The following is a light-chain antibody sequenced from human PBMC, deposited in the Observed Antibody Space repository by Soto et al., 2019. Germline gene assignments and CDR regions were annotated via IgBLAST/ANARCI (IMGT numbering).Light chain of an antibody. J-gene: IGLJ2*01. Sequence: QSVLTQPPSASGSPGQSVTISCTGTSSDVGGYNYVSWYQQHPGKAPKVMIYEVSKRPSGVPDRFSGSKSGNTASLTVSGLQAEDEADYYCSSFAGSNEMVFGGWTKLTVL. V-gene: IGLV2-8*01. CDR3: SSFAGSNEMV. CDR2: EVS. CDR1: SSDVGGYNY.